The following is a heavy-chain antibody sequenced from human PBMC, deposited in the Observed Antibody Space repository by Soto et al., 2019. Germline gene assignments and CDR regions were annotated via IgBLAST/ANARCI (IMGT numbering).Heavy chain of an antibody. D-gene: IGHD6-19*01. CDR2: LSYDGGNK. CDR1: GFTFSSYA. V-gene: IGHV3-30-3*01. J-gene: IGHJ4*02. CDR3: ARTFRSAWYYFDH. Sequence: GGSLRLSCAASGFTFSSYAMHWVRQAPGKGLEWLAVLSYDGGNKNYADSVKGRFTISRDNSRTTLSLQMSSLRPEDTAVYYCARTFRSAWYYFDHWGQGTLVTVSS.